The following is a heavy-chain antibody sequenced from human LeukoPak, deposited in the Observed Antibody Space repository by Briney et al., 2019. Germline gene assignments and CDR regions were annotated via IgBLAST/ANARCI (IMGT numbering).Heavy chain of an antibody. D-gene: IGHD6-19*01. CDR2: VKSETDGGTT. Sequence: GGSLRLSCAVSGFTFRSAYMSWVRQAPGRGLEWVGRVKSETDGGTTDYGAPVKGRFTISRDDSTDTLYLQMNNLKNEDTAVYYCTTERRESSGWYNWCFDYWGQGTLVTVSS. CDR3: TTERRESSGWYNWCFDY. CDR1: GFTFRSAY. V-gene: IGHV3-15*01. J-gene: IGHJ4*02.